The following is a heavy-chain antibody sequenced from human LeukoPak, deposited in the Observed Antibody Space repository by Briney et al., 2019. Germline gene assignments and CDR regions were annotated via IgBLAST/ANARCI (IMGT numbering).Heavy chain of an antibody. CDR1: GDSISSYY. CDR3: ARQTGSGLFILP. Sequence: PSETLSLTCNVSGDSISSYYWTWIRQPAGKGLQWIGRIFTSGSTSYNPSLKSRLTISLDMSKNQFSLKLTSVTAADTAVYYCARQTGSGLFILPGGQGTLVTVSS. J-gene: IGHJ4*02. D-gene: IGHD3/OR15-3a*01. V-gene: IGHV4-4*07. CDR2: IFTSGST.